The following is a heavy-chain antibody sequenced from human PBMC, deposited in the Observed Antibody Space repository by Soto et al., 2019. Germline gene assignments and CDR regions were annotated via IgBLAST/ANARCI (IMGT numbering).Heavy chain of an antibody. CDR3: ARGRTGTAFDY. D-gene: IGHD1-7*01. V-gene: IGHV4-34*01. J-gene: IGHJ4*02. CDR1: GGSFSGYY. Sequence: SETLSLTCAVYGGSFSGYYWSWIRQPPGKGLEWIGEINHSGSTNYNPSLKSRVTISVDTSKNQFSLKLSSVTAADTAVYYCARGRTGTAFDYWGQGTLVTVSS. CDR2: INHSGST.